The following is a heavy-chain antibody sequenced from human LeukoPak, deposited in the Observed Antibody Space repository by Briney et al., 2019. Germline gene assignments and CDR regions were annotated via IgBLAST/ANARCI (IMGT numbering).Heavy chain of an antibody. Sequence: GGSLRLSCAASGFSFNNYALSWVRQAPGKGLEWLSAISGRGGSTYYADSVKGRFTISRDNSKSTLYLQVSSLRAEDTAVYYCAKDVKYGSGSYSLYGMDVWGQGTTVTVSS. V-gene: IGHV3-23*01. CDR1: GFSFNNYA. J-gene: IGHJ6*02. CDR2: ISGRGGST. D-gene: IGHD3-10*01. CDR3: AKDVKYGSGSYSLYGMDV.